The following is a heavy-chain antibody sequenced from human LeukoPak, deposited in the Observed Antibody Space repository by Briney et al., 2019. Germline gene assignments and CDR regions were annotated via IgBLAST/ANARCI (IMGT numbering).Heavy chain of an antibody. CDR3: ARDYAFDI. Sequence: SETLSLTFTVSGDSISSYYWSWIRQPRGKGLEWIGYIYYIGTTYYNPSLKSRVTISVDTSKNQFSLKLSSVTAADTAVYYCARDYAFDIWGQGAMLTVSS. J-gene: IGHJ3*02. CDR1: GDSISSYY. CDR2: IYYIGTT. V-gene: IGHV4-59*01.